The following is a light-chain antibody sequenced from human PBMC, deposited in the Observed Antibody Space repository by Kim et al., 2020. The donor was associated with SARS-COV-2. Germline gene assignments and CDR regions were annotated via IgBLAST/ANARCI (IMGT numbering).Light chain of an antibody. CDR2: RHN. CDR1: SNNVGYQG. V-gene: IGLV10-54*01. Sequence: QAGLTQPPSVSNGLRQTATLTCTGNSNNVGYQGAVWLQQHQGHPPKLLSYRHNNRPSGISDRFSASRSENTASLTITGLQAEDEADYYCSAWDTSLSAWVFGGGTQLTVL. CDR3: SAWDTSLSAWV. J-gene: IGLJ3*02.